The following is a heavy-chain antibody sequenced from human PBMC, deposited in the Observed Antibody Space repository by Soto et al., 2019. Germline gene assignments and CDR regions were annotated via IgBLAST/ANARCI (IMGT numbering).Heavy chain of an antibody. CDR3: ARGWGYFDSSGFPYLYAMDV. D-gene: IGHD3-22*01. J-gene: IGHJ6*02. Sequence: EVQLVGSGGGLVQPGGSLRLSCAASGFTFSTYWMSWVRQAPGKGLEWVANIKEDGSENYYVDSVEGRFTISRDNAKNSLYLQMTSLRAEDSALYYCARGWGYFDSSGFPYLYAMDVWGQGTTVTVSS. CDR2: IKEDGSEN. V-gene: IGHV3-7*01. CDR1: GFTFSTYW.